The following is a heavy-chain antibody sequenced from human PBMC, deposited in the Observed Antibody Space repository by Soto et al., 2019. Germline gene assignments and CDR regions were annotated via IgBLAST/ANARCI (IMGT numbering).Heavy chain of an antibody. CDR2: INPSGGST. D-gene: IGHD4-17*01. V-gene: IGHV1-46*01. J-gene: IGHJ5*02. CDR3: ARDYGDYVGWFDP. Sequence: GASVKVSCKASGYTFTSYYMHWVRQAPGQGLEWMGIINPSGGSTSYAQKFQGRVTMTRDTSTSTVYMELRSLRSDDTAVYYCARDYGDYVGWFDPWGQGTLVTVSS. CDR1: GYTFTSYY.